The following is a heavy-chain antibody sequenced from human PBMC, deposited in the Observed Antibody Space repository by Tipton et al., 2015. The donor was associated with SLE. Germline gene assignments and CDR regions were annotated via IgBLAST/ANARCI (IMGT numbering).Heavy chain of an antibody. Sequence: TLSLTCTVSGASINYYHWSWIRQPPGKGLEWVGSISNSWSTNYNPSLKSRVTISVDTSRNQLSLNLNSVTAADTAVYYCASSSGWQDGLAVWGRGTTVTVSS. CDR2: ISNSWST. CDR1: GASINYYH. J-gene: IGHJ6*02. CDR3: ASSSGWQDGLAV. D-gene: IGHD6-19*01. V-gene: IGHV4-4*08.